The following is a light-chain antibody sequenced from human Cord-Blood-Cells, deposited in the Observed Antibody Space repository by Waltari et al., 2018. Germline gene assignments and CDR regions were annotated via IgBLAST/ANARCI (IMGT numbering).Light chain of an antibody. CDR3: SSYTSSSTSYV. Sequence: QSALTQPASVSGSPGQSITIPCTGTSSHVGGYNYVSWYQQHPGMAPKLMIFDVSNRPSGVSNRFSGSKSGKTASLTISGLQAEDEADYYCSSYTSSSTSYVFGTGTKVTVL. J-gene: IGLJ1*01. CDR1: SSHVGGYNY. CDR2: DVS. V-gene: IGLV2-14*03.